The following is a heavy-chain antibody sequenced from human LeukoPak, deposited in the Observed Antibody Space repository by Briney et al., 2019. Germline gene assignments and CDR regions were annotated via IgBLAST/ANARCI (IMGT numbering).Heavy chain of an antibody. J-gene: IGHJ5*02. CDR3: ASGGNSWNNWFDP. Sequence: SETLSLTCTVSGASITSYYWNWIRQPAGKGLEWVGRIYTSGSAAYNPSLKSRVSIVLDKSKNQFSLNLSSVTAADTAAYYCASGGNSWNNWFDPWGQGTLVTVSS. CDR2: IYTSGSA. D-gene: IGHD6-13*01. CDR1: GASITSYY. V-gene: IGHV4-4*07.